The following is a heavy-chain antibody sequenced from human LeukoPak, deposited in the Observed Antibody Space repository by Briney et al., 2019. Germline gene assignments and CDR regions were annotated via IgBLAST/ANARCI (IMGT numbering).Heavy chain of an antibody. V-gene: IGHV4-59*01. CDR3: ARSSIPTQNWFDP. Sequence: KPSETLSLTCTVSGGSMNNYFWNWIRQPPGKGLEWIGYMYYSGSSSYSPSLKSRVTISLDTSKNQFSLKLSSVTTADTAVYYCARSSIPTQNWFDPWGQGTPVTVSS. J-gene: IGHJ5*02. CDR1: GGSMNNYF. CDR2: MYYSGSS. D-gene: IGHD2-2*01.